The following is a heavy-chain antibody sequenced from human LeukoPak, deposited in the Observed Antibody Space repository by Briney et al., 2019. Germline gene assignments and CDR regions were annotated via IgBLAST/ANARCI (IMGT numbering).Heavy chain of an antibody. D-gene: IGHD6-13*01. Sequence: LETLSLTCTVSGYSISSGYYWGWIRQPPGKGLEWIGSIYHSGSTYYNPSLKSRVTISVDTSKNQFSLKLSSVTAADTAVYYCARATVAAAAPGGYWGQGTLVTVSS. J-gene: IGHJ4*02. V-gene: IGHV4-38-2*02. CDR2: IYHSGST. CDR1: GYSISSGYY. CDR3: ARATVAAAAPGGY.